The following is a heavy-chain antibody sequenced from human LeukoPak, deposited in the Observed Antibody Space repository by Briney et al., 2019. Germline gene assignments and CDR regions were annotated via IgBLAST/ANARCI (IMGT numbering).Heavy chain of an antibody. V-gene: IGHV4-4*07. CDR2: IYTSGST. J-gene: IGHJ6*03. Sequence: KASETLSLTCTVSGGSISSYYWSWIRQPAGKGLEWIGRIYTSGSTNYNPSLKSRVTMSVDTSKNQFSLKLSSVTAADTAVYYCARHCSSTSCYDYYYYMGVWGKGTTVTVSS. CDR1: GGSISSYY. D-gene: IGHD2-2*01. CDR3: ARHCSSTSCYDYYYYMGV.